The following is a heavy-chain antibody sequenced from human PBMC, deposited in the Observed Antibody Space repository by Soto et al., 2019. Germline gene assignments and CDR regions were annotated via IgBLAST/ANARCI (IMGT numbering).Heavy chain of an antibody. Sequence: PGGSLRLSCAASGFTFSSYWMHWVRQAPGKGLVWVSRINSDGSSTSYADSVKGRFTISRDNAKNTLYLQMNSLRAEDTAVYYCAKTYYYDSSGYPDYWGQGTLVTVSS. D-gene: IGHD3-22*01. V-gene: IGHV3-74*01. CDR2: INSDGSST. CDR3: AKTYYYDSSGYPDY. J-gene: IGHJ4*02. CDR1: GFTFSSYW.